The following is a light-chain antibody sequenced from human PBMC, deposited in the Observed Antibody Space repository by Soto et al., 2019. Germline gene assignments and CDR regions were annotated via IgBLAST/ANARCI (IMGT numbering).Light chain of an antibody. CDR1: QSVSSY. Sequence: EILMTQSPATLSVSPGARVTLSCRASQSVSSYLAWYQQKPGQPPRLLIYGASTRATGIPARFSGSGSGTEFTLTISSLEPEDFGIYYCQQYGSSPRTFGQGTKVDI. V-gene: IGKV3-15*01. J-gene: IGKJ1*01. CDR2: GAS. CDR3: QQYGSSPRT.